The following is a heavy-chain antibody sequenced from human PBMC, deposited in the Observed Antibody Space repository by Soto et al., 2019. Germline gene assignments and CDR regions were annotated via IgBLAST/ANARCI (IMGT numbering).Heavy chain of an antibody. CDR1: GFTFSSYE. D-gene: IGHD5-18*01. Sequence: EVQLVESGGGLVQPGGSLRISCAASGFTFSSYEMNWVRQAPGKGLEWVSYISSSGSTIYYADSVKGRFTISIDNAKKSLYLQMNSLRAEDTAVYYCARVVGYSSSYGMDVWGQGTTVTVSS. J-gene: IGHJ6*02. CDR3: ARVVGYSSSYGMDV. V-gene: IGHV3-48*03. CDR2: ISSSGSTI.